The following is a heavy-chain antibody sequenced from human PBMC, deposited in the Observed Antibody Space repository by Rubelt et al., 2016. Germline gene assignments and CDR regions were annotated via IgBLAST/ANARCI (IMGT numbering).Heavy chain of an antibody. CDR3: GKVGGGRVGAFDY. J-gene: IGHJ4*02. CDR2: ISGSGGST. Sequence: EVQLLESGGGLVQPGGSLRLSCAASGFTFSSYAMSWVRQAPGEGLEWVSAISGSGGSTYYADAVKGRFTIARDNAKNTLYLQMNSLGAADAAVYYCGKVGGGRVGAFDYWGQGTLVTVSS. V-gene: IGHV3-23*01. D-gene: IGHD1-26*01. CDR1: GFTFSSYA.